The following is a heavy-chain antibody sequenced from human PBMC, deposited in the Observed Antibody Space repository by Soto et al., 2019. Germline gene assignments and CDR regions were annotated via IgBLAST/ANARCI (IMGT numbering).Heavy chain of an antibody. V-gene: IGHV3-7*01. Sequence: GGSLRLSFAASGFTVSIFWMSWVRQAPGKGLEWVANINQDGSEKYYVDSVGGRFTISRDNAKSPLYLVMNSLRAEDAAVYYCARGSYNSGPYYFDYWGQGALVTVSS. J-gene: IGHJ4*02. CDR2: INQDGSEK. D-gene: IGHD6-19*01. CDR3: ARGSYNSGPYYFDY. CDR1: GFTVSIFW.